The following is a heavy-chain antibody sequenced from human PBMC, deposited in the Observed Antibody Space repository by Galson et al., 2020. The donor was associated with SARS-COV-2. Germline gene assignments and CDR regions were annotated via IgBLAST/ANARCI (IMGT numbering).Heavy chain of an antibody. CDR1: GFTFGDYA. CDR3: TRSSYSSGWAPWFDP. D-gene: IGHD6-19*01. V-gene: IGHV3-49*03. Sequence: GGSLRLSCTASGFTFGDYAMSWFRQAPGKGLEWVGFIKSKAYGGTTKYAASVKGRFTISRDDSKNIAYLQMNSLKTEDTAVYYCTRSSYSSGWAPWFDPWGQGTLVTVSS. CDR2: IKSKAYGGTT. J-gene: IGHJ5*02.